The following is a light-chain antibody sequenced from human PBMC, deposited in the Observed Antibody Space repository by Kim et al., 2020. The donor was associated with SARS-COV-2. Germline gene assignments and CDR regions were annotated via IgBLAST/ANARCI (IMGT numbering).Light chain of an antibody. CDR3: QAWDSSTKGV. V-gene: IGLV3-1*01. J-gene: IGLJ3*02. CDR1: NLGDKY. Sequence: VSPGQTASITCSGDNLGDKYVSWYQQKPGQSPVLVIYQDTKRPSGIPERFSGSNSGNTATLTISGTQAVDEADYYCQAWDSSTKGVFGGGTQLTVL. CDR2: QDT.